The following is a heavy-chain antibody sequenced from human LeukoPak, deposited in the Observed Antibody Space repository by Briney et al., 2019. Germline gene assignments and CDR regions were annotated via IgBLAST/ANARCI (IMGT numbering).Heavy chain of an antibody. Sequence: ASVNASFTPFLYSFTPYHLNWVRQAPRHRREGMGWVNPKTGGTNYARKFEGRVTMTRDTSINTVNMELSRLTSDDTAVYYCAREFSSKLEWLAYVTGDDAFDVWGQGTMITVS. D-gene: IGHD3-3*01. V-gene: IGHV1-2*02. CDR3: AREFSSKLEWLAYVTGDDAFDV. CDR1: LYSFTPYH. CDR2: VNPKTGGT. J-gene: IGHJ3*01.